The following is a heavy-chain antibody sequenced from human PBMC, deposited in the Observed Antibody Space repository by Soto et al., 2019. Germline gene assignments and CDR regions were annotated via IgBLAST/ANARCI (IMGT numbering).Heavy chain of an antibody. J-gene: IGHJ4*02. CDR2: ISSSGNTM. Sequence: EVQLVESGGGLVQPGGSLRLSCAASGFTFSSNEMNWVRQAPGKGLEWISYISSSGNTMYYPDSVKGRFTISRDNAKNSLYLQMNSLRVEDTAVYYCARVRYYYDSGRTNYCDYWGQGTLVTVSS. CDR1: GFTFSSNE. CDR3: ARVRYYYDSGRTNYCDY. D-gene: IGHD3-10*01. V-gene: IGHV3-48*03.